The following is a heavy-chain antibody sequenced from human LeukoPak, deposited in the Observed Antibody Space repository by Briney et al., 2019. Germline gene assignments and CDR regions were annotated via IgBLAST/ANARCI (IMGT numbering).Heavy chain of an antibody. CDR1: GFTFSDYW. V-gene: IGHV3-74*01. CDR3: ATSPIFSND. D-gene: IGHD3-3*01. Sequence: GGSLRLPCAASGFTFSDYWMHWVPQAPGKGLVWVSHISTYGSSTTYADSVKGRFIISRDNARNTLYLQMNSLRVGDTAVYYCATSPIFSNDWGQGTLVTVSS. J-gene: IGHJ4*02. CDR2: ISTYGSST.